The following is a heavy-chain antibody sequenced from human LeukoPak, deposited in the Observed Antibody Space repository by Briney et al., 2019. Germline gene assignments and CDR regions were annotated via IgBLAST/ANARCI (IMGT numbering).Heavy chain of an antibody. D-gene: IGHD5-24*01. CDR1: GFNFSIYA. J-gene: IGHJ4*02. V-gene: IGHV3-64*01. CDR2: ITSNGDST. CDR3: ARGWLQLDY. Sequence: GGSLRLSCAASGFNFSIYAMHWVRQAPGRGLEYVSGITSNGDSTYYGNSVKGRFTISRDNSKNTLYLQMGSLRPEDMAVYCCARGWLQLDYWGQGTLVTVSS.